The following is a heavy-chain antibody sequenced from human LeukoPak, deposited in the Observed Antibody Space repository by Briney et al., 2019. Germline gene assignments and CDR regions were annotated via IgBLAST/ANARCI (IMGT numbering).Heavy chain of an antibody. Sequence: ASVQPSCKTSGYTFTRYFLHSIGQAPGHRLESMGWINSNSGGTIYAQKFQGRVTIIRDTSISTAFMELNRLGSDDTAVYYCTRGSIAEAGLNFDYWGQGTLLTVSS. CDR2: INSNSGGT. CDR1: GYTFTRYF. D-gene: IGHD6-13*01. CDR3: TRGSIAEAGLNFDY. J-gene: IGHJ4*02. V-gene: IGHV1-2*02.